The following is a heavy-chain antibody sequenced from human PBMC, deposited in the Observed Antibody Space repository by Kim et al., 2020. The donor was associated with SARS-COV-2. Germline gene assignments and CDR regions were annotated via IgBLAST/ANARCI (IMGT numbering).Heavy chain of an antibody. J-gene: IGHJ4*02. CDR1: GFTFSSYA. CDR3: AKDQEYSSSTLFDY. D-gene: IGHD6-6*01. Sequence: GGSLRLSCAASGFTFSSYAMHWVRQAPGKGLEWVAVIWYDGSNKYYADSVKGRFTISRDNSKNTLYLQMNSLRAEDTAVYYCAKDQEYSSSTLFDYWGQGTLVTVSS. V-gene: IGHV3-33*06. CDR2: IWYDGSNK.